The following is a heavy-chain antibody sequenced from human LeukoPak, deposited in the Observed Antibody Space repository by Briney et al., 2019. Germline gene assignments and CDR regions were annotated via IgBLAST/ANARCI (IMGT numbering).Heavy chain of an antibody. V-gene: IGHV1-69*05. CDR3: ARASSSGYYPFDY. CDR1: GGTFSSYA. D-gene: IGHD3-22*01. Sequence: SVKVSCKASGGTFSSYAISWVRQAPGQGLEWMGGIIPIFGTANYAQKFQGRVTITTDESTSTAYMELSSLRSEDTDVYYCARASSSGYYPFDYWGQGTLVTVSS. J-gene: IGHJ4*02. CDR2: IIPIFGTA.